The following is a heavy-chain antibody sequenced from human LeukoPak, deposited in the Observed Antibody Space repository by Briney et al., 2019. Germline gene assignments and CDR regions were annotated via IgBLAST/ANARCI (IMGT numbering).Heavy chain of an antibody. CDR1: GFTFDDYA. Sequence: PGRSLRLSCAASGFTFDDYAMHWVRQAPGKGLEWVSGISWNSGSIGYADSVKGRFTISRDNAKNSLYLQMNSLRAEDTALYYCAKGIVVVITRNAFDIWGQGTMVTVSS. D-gene: IGHD3-22*01. V-gene: IGHV3-9*01. CDR2: ISWNSGSI. J-gene: IGHJ3*02. CDR3: AKGIVVVITRNAFDI.